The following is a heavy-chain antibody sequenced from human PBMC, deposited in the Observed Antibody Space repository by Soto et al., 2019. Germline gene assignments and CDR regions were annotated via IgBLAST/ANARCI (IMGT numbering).Heavy chain of an antibody. J-gene: IGHJ6*03. V-gene: IGHV4-39*07. Sequence: PSETLSLTCTVSGGSISSSSDYWGWIRQPPGKGLEWIGKIYHSGSTYYNPSLKSRVTISVDKSKNQFSLKLSSVTAADTAVYYCASLNFLPTVTKGYYYYYMDVWGKGTTVTVSS. CDR3: ASLNFLPTVTKGYYYYYMDV. CDR2: IYHSGST. CDR1: GGSISSSSDY. D-gene: IGHD4-17*01.